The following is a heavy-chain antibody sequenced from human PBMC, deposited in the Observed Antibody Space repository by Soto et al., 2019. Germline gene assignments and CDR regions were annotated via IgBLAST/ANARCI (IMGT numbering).Heavy chain of an antibody. J-gene: IGHJ6*02. CDR2: INHSGST. CDR1: GGSFSGYY. Sequence: SETLSITCAVYGGSFSGYYWTWIRQPPGKGLQWNGEINHSGSTNYNPSLKSRVTISVDTSKYQFSLKLSSVTAADTAVYYCARDHPPRYCTNDVCYMLYYYYGMDVWGQGTTVTVSS. CDR3: ARDHPPRYCTNDVCYMLYYYYGMDV. V-gene: IGHV4-34*01. D-gene: IGHD2-8*01.